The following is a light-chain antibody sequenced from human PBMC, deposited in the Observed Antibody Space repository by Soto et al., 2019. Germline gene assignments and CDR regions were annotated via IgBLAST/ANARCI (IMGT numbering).Light chain of an antibody. V-gene: IGKV3D-7*01. CDR1: QSVSSSY. CDR2: GAS. J-gene: IGKJ3*01. Sequence: PGERVTLSCRASQSVSSSYLTWYQQKPGQAPRLLIYGASTRATSIPARFSGSGSATDFTLTISSLQPEDFAVYYCQQDYTRLTFGHGTKVDIK. CDR3: QQDYTRLT.